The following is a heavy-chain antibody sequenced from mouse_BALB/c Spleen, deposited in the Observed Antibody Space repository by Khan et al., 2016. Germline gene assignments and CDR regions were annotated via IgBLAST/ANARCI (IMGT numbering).Heavy chain of an antibody. CDR3: ADALFVY. J-gene: IGHJ3*01. CDR1: GYTSANYW. Sequence: QVRLQQSGAELARPGASVRLSCKASGYTSANYWMQWVKQRPGQGLEWIGSIYPGDGDTRYSQKFKDKATLTADTSSSSAYMHLRSVASEDSAVDYCADALFVYWGQGTLVTVSA. V-gene: IGHV1-87*01. CDR2: IYPGDGDT.